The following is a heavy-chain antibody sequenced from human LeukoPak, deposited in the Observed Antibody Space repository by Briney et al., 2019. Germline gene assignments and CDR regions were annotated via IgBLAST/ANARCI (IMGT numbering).Heavy chain of an antibody. J-gene: IGHJ4*02. CDR1: GFTFSSYE. CDR2: ISSSSSYI. V-gene: IGHV3-21*01. Sequence: GSLRLSCAASGFTFSSYEMNWVRQAPGKGLEWVSSISSSSSYIYYADSVKGRFTISRDNAKNSLYLQMNSLRADDTAFYYCARDTLGEGEDANYAVYYFDYWGQGTVVTVSS. D-gene: IGHD4/OR15-4a*01. CDR3: ARDTLGEGEDANYAVYYFDY.